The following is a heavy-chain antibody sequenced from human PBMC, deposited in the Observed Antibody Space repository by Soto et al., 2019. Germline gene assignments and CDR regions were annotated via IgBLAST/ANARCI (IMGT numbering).Heavy chain of an antibody. Sequence: QVQLVESGGGVVQPGTSLRLSCEASGFAFNKFGMHWVRQAPGKGLEWVAFISYDGSYQYYADSVQGRLTITRDNSMNTLNMQLNSLRREDTAVYYFAKGGEVGGVLVDHWGQETLVTVSS. D-gene: IGHD1-26*01. CDR2: ISYDGSYQ. CDR3: AKGGEVGGVLVDH. CDR1: GFAFNKFG. V-gene: IGHV3-30*18. J-gene: IGHJ4*02.